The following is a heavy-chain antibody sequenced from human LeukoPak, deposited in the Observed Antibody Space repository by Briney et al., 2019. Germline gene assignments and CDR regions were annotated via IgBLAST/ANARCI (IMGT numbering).Heavy chain of an antibody. Sequence: SETLSLTCAVYGGSFSGYYWSWIRQPPGMGLEWIGEINHSGSTNYNPSLKSRVTISVDTSKNQFSLKLSSVTAADTAVYYCARDYDAFDVWGQGTMVTVSS. V-gene: IGHV4-34*01. CDR3: ARDYDAFDV. J-gene: IGHJ3*01. CDR1: GGSFSGYY. CDR2: INHSGST.